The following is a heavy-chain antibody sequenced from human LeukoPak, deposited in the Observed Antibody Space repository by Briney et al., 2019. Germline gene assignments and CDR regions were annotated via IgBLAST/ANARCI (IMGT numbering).Heavy chain of an antibody. CDR2: INHSGST. Sequence: SETLSLTCAVYGGSFSGYYWSWIRQPPGKGLEWIGEINHSGSTNYNPSLKSRVTISVDTSRNQFSLKLSSVTAEDTAVYYCARGRITIFGVVIRPRGVGFAPWGQGTLVTVSS. V-gene: IGHV4-34*01. J-gene: IGHJ5*02. CDR1: GGSFSGYY. CDR3: ARGRITIFGVVIRPRGVGFAP. D-gene: IGHD3-3*01.